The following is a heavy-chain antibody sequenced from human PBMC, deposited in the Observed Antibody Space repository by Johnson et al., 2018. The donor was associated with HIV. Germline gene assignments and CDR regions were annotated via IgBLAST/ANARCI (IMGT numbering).Heavy chain of an antibody. D-gene: IGHD3-16*01. V-gene: IGHV3-11*04. Sequence: QVQLVESGGGLVKPGGSLRLSCAASGFTFSDYYMSWIRQAPGKGLEWVSYISGSGGSTYYADSVKGRFTISRDNSKNTLYLQMNSLRAEDTAVYYCARDYDYVWGSPDAFDIWGQGTMVTVSS. J-gene: IGHJ3*02. CDR1: GFTFSDYY. CDR2: ISGSGGST. CDR3: ARDYDYVWGSPDAFDI.